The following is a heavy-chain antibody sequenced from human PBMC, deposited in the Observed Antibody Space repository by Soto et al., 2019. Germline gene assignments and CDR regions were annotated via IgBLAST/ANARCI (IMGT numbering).Heavy chain of an antibody. Sequence: RISYAQKFQGRVTMTRDTSTSTVYMELSSLRSEDTAVYYCASGPEWFDPWGQGTLVTVSS. CDR3: ASGPEWFDP. CDR2: RI. V-gene: IGHV1-46*01. J-gene: IGHJ5*02.